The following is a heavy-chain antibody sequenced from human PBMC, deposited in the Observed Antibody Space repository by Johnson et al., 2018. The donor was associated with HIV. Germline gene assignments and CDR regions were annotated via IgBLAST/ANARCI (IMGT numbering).Heavy chain of an antibody. Sequence: QVQLVESGGGVVQPGRSLRLSCAASGFTFSSYGMHWVRQAPGKGLEWVAVISYDGSNKYYADSVTGRFTISRDNSKNTLYLQMNSLRAEDTAGYYRAKGGWWEGLEVKVAATFDIWGQGTMVTVSS. J-gene: IGHJ3*02. CDR1: GFTFSSYG. D-gene: IGHD6-25*01. CDR2: ISYDGSNK. V-gene: IGHV3-30*18. CDR3: AKGGWWEGLEVKVAATFDI.